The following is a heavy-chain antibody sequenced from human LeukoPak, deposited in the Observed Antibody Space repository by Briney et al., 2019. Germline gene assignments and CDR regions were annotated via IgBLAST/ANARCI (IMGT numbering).Heavy chain of an antibody. V-gene: IGHV1-8*01. CDR1: GYTFIDYD. Sequence: GASVKVSCKTSGYTFIDYDINWVRQATRQGLEWMGWMNPNSGNTGYAQKFQGRVTMTRDTSITTAYMELSSLRSDDTAVYYCVRLMVRGVIRPWGQGTPVTVSS. CDR3: VRLMVRGVIRP. J-gene: IGHJ5*02. CDR2: MNPNSGNT. D-gene: IGHD3-10*01.